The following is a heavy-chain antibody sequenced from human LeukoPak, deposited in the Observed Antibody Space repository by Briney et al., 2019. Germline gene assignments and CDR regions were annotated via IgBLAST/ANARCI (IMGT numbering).Heavy chain of an antibody. J-gene: IGHJ5*02. CDR3: ARGHYDSSGYYWFDP. V-gene: IGHV4-39*01. Sequence: PSETLSLTCTVSGGSISSSSYYWGWIRQPPGKGLEYIGSIYYSGSTHYNPSLRSRGTISVDTSKNQFSLKLSSVTAADTAVYYCARGHYDSSGYYWFDPWGQGTLVTVSS. D-gene: IGHD3-22*01. CDR2: IYYSGST. CDR1: GGSISSSSYY.